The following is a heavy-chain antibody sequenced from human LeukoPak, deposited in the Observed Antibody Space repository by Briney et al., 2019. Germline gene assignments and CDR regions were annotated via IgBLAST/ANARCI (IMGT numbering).Heavy chain of an antibody. D-gene: IGHD3-22*01. Sequence: SETLSLTCAVYGGSFSGYYWSWIRQPPGKGLEWIGEINHSGSTNYNPSLKSRVTISVDTSKNQFSLKLSSVTAADTAVYYCASNFYEYCYDSSGYYVDYWGQGTLVTVSS. CDR1: GGSFSGYY. V-gene: IGHV4-34*01. CDR3: ASNFYEYCYDSSGYYVDY. J-gene: IGHJ4*02. CDR2: INHSGST.